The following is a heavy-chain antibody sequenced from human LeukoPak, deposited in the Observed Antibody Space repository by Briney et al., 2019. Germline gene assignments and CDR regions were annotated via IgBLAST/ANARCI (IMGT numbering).Heavy chain of an antibody. CDR3: ARSDGYNWNHVPFDY. J-gene: IGHJ4*02. D-gene: IGHD1-14*01. V-gene: IGHV1-2*02. Sequence: ASVKVSCKAFGYTFTGYWMHWVRQAPGQGLEWMGWINPNSGGTNYAQKFQGRVTMTRDTSISTAYMELSRLRSDDTAVYYCARSDGYNWNHVPFDYWGQGTLVTVSS. CDR2: INPNSGGT. CDR1: GYTFTGYW.